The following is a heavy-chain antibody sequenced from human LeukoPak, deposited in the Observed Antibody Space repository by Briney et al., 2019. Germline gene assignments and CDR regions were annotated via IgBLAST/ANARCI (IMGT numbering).Heavy chain of an antibody. J-gene: IGHJ4*02. Sequence: TSETLSLTCAVSGYSISSGYYWGWIRPPPGKGLEWIGSIYHSGSTYYNPSLKSRVTISVDTSKNQFSLKLSSVTAADTAVYYCARLFHHTEYCSSTSCYVFGDYWGQGTLVTVSS. D-gene: IGHD2-2*01. CDR3: ARLFHHTEYCSSTSCYVFGDY. CDR1: GYSISSGYY. V-gene: IGHV4-38-2*01. CDR2: IYHSGST.